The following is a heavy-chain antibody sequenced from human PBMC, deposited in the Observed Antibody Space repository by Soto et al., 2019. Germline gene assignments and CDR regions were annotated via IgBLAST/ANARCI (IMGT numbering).Heavy chain of an antibody. V-gene: IGHV3-23*01. Sequence: PGGSLRLSCAASGFTFTNYGLSWVRQAPGKGLDWVATVSGDASNTHYADSVKGRFTISGDNSKSILFLQMKSLRVEDTAIYYCARDVRASGEMFDYWGQGTQVTVSS. CDR1: GFTFTNYG. CDR3: ARDVRASGEMFDY. J-gene: IGHJ4*02. D-gene: IGHD4-17*01. CDR2: VSGDASNT.